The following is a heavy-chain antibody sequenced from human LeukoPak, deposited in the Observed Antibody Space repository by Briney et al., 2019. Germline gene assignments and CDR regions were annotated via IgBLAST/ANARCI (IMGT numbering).Heavy chain of an antibody. CDR2: ISSSGNSI. J-gene: IGHJ1*01. CDR1: GFTFSGYE. D-gene: IGHD3-10*01. V-gene: IGHV3-48*03. CDR3: ARGRFGSC. Sequence: GGSLRLSCTASGFTFSGYEMNWVRQAPGKGLEWVSYISSSGNSIYYADSVKGRFTISRDNAKNSLYLQMNSLRAEDMAVYYCARGRFGSCWGQGTLVT.